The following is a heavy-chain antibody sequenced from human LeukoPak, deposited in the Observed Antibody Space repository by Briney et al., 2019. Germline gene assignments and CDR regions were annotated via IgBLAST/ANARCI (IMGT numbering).Heavy chain of an antibody. CDR3: AKLSDSSGYQTPKYYYGMDV. CDR2: INDGVGRA. V-gene: IGHV3-23*01. J-gene: IGHJ6*02. CDR1: GFTFSNYG. D-gene: IGHD3-22*01. Sequence: GGSLRLSCSASGFTFSNYGMNWVRQAPGKGLEWVSAINDGVGRAFYADAVRGRFTISRDNSKNTLYLQMNSLRAEDTAVYYCAKLSDSSGYQTPKYYYGMDVWGQGTTVTVSS.